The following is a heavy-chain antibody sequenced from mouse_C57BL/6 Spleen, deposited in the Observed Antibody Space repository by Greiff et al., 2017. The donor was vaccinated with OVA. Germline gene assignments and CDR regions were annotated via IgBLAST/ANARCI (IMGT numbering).Heavy chain of an antibody. CDR2: ISGGGGNT. CDR3: ARRGYAMDY. Sequence: EVQVVESGGGLVKPGGSLKLSCAASGFTFSSYTMSWVRQTPEKRLEWVATISGGGGNTYYPDSVKGRFTISRGNAKNTLYLQISSLRSDDTTLCYYARRGYAMDYWGQGTSVTVSS. CDR1: GFTFSSYT. J-gene: IGHJ4*01. V-gene: IGHV5-9*01.